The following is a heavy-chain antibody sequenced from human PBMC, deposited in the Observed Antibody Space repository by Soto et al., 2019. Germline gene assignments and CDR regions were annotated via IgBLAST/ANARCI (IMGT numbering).Heavy chain of an antibody. V-gene: IGHV4-59*01. J-gene: IGHJ5*02. CDR2: IYYSGST. D-gene: IGHD3-3*01. Sequence: TLSLTCTVSGGSISSYYWSWIRQPPGKGLEWIGYIYYSGSTNYNPSLKSRVTISVDTSKNQFSLKLSSVTAADTAVYYCARASGGYDFWSGYYTVEWFDPWGQGTLVTVS. CDR3: ARASGGYDFWSGYYTVEWFDP. CDR1: GGSISSYY.